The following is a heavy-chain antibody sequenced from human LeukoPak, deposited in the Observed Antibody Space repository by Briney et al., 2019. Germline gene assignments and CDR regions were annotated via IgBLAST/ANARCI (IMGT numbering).Heavy chain of an antibody. D-gene: IGHD1-26*01. CDR1: EFTFDDYG. CDR2: ISGSGGST. Sequence: PGGSLRLSCAASEFTFDDYGMSWVRQAPGKGLEWVSVISGSGGSTYYADSVKGRFTISRDNSKNTLYLQMNSLRAEDTAVYYCAKPPNSIIVGGRGAFDIWGQGTMVTVSS. J-gene: IGHJ3*02. V-gene: IGHV3-23*01. CDR3: AKPPNSIIVGGRGAFDI.